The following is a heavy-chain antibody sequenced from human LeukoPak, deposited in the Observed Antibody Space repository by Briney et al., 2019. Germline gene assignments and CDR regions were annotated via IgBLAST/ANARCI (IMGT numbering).Heavy chain of an antibody. J-gene: IGHJ5*02. CDR2: INPNSGGT. D-gene: IGHD1-26*01. CDR1: GYTFTSYY. CDR3: ARVWEQFEPTNWFDP. V-gene: IGHV1-2*02. Sequence: ASVKVSCKASGYTFTSYYMHWVRQAPGQGLEWMGWINPNSGGTNYAQKFQGRVTMTRDTSISTAYMELSRLRSDDTAVYYCARVWEQFEPTNWFDPWGQGTLVTVSS.